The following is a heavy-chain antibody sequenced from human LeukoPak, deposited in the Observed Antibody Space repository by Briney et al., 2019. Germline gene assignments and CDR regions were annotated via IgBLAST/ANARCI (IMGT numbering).Heavy chain of an antibody. J-gene: IGHJ3*02. D-gene: IGHD3-3*01. CDR2: ISSSGTTK. CDR3: ARPMGYDFQNAFDI. V-gene: IGHV3-11*01. CDR1: GFAFSDYY. Sequence: NAGGSLRLSCAVSGFAFSDYYMTWIRQAPGKGLEWVSYISSSGTTKYYADSVKGRFTISRDNAKNSLYLQMNSLRAEDTAMYYCARPMGYDFQNAFDIWGQGTMVTVSS.